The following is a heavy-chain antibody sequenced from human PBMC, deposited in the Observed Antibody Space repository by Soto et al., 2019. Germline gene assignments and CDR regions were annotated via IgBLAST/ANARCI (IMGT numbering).Heavy chain of an antibody. V-gene: IGHV4-31*03. D-gene: IGHD6-13*01. CDR3: ARLGSSSWAEGIDT. CDR2: FYYSGTT. CDR1: GGSISSGGSY. J-gene: IGHJ5*02. Sequence: QVQLQEAGPGLVKPSETLSLTCNVSGGSISSGGSYWSWIRQHPEKGLEWIGHFYYSGTTFYNPFLKRRATISLGTSRAQLSLRLTSVTAADTAIYYCARLGSSSWAEGIDTWGQGTQVTVSS.